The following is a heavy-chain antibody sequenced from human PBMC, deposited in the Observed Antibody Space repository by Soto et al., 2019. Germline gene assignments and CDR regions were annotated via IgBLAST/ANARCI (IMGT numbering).Heavy chain of an antibody. CDR3: AGVDPSMVNYFDH. CDR2: THYSGST. Sequence: QVQLQESGPGLVKPSQTLSVTCTVSGASISSGSYFWSWIRQHPGKGLEWIGYTHYSGSTFYNPSIKSRLTISADTSKIQVSLTLKSVTAADTAVYFCAGVDPSMVNYFDHWGQGILVAVSS. CDR1: GASISSGSYF. D-gene: IGHD5-18*01. V-gene: IGHV4-31*03. J-gene: IGHJ4*02.